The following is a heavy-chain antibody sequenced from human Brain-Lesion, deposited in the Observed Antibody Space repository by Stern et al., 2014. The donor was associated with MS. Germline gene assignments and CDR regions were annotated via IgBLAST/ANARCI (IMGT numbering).Heavy chain of an antibody. CDR2: IYYRGST. V-gene: IGHV4-39*01. D-gene: IGHD3-10*01. CDR3: AKLWLGELPESPFDY. CDR1: GGSISSSSYY. J-gene: IGHJ4*02. Sequence: QVQLVQSGPGLVKPSETLSLTCTVSGGSISSSSYYWGWIRQPPGKGLEWIGSIYYRGSTYYNPSLKSRATISMDTSKTQFSLRLTSVTAADTAVYFCAKLWLGELPESPFDYWGQGTLVTVSS.